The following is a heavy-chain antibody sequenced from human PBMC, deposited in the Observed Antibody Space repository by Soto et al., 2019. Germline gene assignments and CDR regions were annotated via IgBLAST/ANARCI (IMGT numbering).Heavy chain of an antibody. CDR3: ARSGDGYNSAFDI. Sequence: GASVKVSCKASGYTFTSYGISWVRQAPGQGLEWMGWISAYNGNTNYAQKLQGRVTMTTDTSTSTAYTELRSLRSDDTAVYYCARSGDGYNSAFDIWGQGTMVTVSS. CDR2: ISAYNGNT. J-gene: IGHJ3*02. CDR1: GYTFTSYG. V-gene: IGHV1-18*01. D-gene: IGHD5-12*01.